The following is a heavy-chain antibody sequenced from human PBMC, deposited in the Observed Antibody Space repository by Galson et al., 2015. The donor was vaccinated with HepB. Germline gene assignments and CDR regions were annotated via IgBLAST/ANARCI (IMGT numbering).Heavy chain of an antibody. CDR3: ARGYQLRPFDY. J-gene: IGHJ4*02. CDR1: GGTFSTYA. V-gene: IGHV1-69*13. Sequence: SVKVSCKASGGTFSTYAISWVRQAPGQGLEWMGGIIPIFGTANYVQKFQGRVTITADEFTSTAYMELSSLRSEDTAVYYCARGYQLRPFDYWGQGTLVTVSS. D-gene: IGHD2-2*01. CDR2: IIPIFGTA.